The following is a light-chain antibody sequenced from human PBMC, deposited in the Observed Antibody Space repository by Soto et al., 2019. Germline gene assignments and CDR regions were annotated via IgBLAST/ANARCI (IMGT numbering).Light chain of an antibody. Sequence: DIVLTQSPGTLSLSPVDRATLSCRASQSVSTSCLAWYQQKPVQAPMLLIYGASSRATGIPDRFSGSGSGTDFTLTISGLQPEDFAVYYCQQYGNSRGTFGQGTKVDI. CDR3: QQYGNSRGT. V-gene: IGKV3-20*01. CDR1: QSVSTSC. CDR2: GAS. J-gene: IGKJ1*01.